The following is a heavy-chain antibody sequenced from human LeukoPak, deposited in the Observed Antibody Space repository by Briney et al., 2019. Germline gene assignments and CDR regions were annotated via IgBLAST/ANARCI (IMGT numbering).Heavy chain of an antibody. V-gene: IGHV4-34*01. CDR3: AREPPKDYYDSSGQTG. CDR2: INHSGST. D-gene: IGHD3-22*01. Sequence: TSETLSLTCAVYGGSFSGYYWSWIRQPPGKGLEWIGEINHSGSTNYNPSLKSRVTISVDTSKNQFSLKLSSVTAADTAVYYCAREPPKDYYDSSGQTGWGQGTLVTVSS. CDR1: GGSFSGYY. J-gene: IGHJ4*02.